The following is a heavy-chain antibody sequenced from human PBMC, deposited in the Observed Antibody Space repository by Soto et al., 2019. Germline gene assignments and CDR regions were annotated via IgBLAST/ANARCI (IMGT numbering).Heavy chain of an antibody. J-gene: IGHJ5*02. V-gene: IGHV5-51*01. CDR2: IYPGDSDT. CDR1: GYSFTSYW. D-gene: IGHD3-3*01. Sequence: GESLKISCKGSGYSFTSYWIGWVRQMPGKGLEWMGIIYPGDSDTRYSPSFQGQVTISADKSISTAYLQWSSLKASDTAMYYCARGGDKYYDFWSGYYTTHNWFAPWGQGTLVTVSS. CDR3: ARGGDKYYDFWSGYYTTHNWFAP.